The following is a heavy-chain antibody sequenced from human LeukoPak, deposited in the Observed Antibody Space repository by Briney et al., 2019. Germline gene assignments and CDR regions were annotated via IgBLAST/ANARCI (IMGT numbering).Heavy chain of an antibody. CDR3: ARGPNSNWSGLDF. D-gene: IGHD6-6*01. CDR1: GFSFSGHW. J-gene: IGHJ4*02. V-gene: IGHV3-74*01. Sequence: GGSLRLFCTASGFSFSGHWMHWARQLPGKGLVWVSRISPTGSTTSYADSVKGRFTVSRDNAKNTLYLQVNNLRAEDTAVYYCARGPNSNWSGLDFWGQGTLLTVSS. CDR2: ISPTGSTT.